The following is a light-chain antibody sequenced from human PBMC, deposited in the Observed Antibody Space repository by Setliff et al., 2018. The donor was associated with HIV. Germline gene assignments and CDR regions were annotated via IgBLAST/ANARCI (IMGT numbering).Light chain of an antibody. J-gene: IGLJ1*01. CDR3: ASHRDTNTLEV. CDR2: DVG. Sequence: QSVLTQPASVSGSPGQSIPISCSGSSSDVGGYNHVSWYQQHPGKAPKVMIYDVGNRPLGVSNRFSGSKSDNTASLTISGLQAEDEADYYCASHRDTNTLEVFGTGTKSPS. CDR1: SSDVGGYNH. V-gene: IGLV2-14*03.